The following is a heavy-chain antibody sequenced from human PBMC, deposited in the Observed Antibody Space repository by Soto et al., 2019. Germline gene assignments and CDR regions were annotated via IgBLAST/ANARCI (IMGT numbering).Heavy chain of an antibody. CDR2: FDPEDGET. V-gene: IGHV1-24*01. J-gene: IGHJ4*02. CDR1: GYTLTELS. Sequence: ASVKVSCKVSGYTLTELSLHWGRQAPGKGLEWMGGFDPEDGETIYAQKFQGRVTMTEDTSTDTAYMELSSLRSEDTAVYYCATDLSGLPHSSVDYWGQGTLVTVSS. D-gene: IGHD2-15*01. CDR3: ATDLSGLPHSSVDY.